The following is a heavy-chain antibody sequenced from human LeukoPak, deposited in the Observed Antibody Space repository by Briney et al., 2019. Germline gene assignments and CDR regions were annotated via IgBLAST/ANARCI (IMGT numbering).Heavy chain of an antibody. CDR3: ARFSGYGDYLEVWLDP. CDR1: GHTFSNYA. J-gene: IGHJ5*02. D-gene: IGHD4-17*01. CDR2: INTNTGNP. Sequence: ASVKVSCKASGHTFSNYAMNWVRQAPGQGLEWMGWINTNTGNPTYAQGFTGRFVFSLDTSVSTAYLQITSLKVEDTAVYYCARFSGYGDYLEVWLDPWGQGTLVTVSS. V-gene: IGHV7-4-1*02.